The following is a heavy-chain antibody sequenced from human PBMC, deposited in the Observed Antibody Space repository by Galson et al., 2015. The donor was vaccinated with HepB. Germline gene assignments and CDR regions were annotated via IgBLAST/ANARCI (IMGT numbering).Heavy chain of an antibody. CDR2: IYYSGST. CDR1: GGSISSSSYY. D-gene: IGHD3-10*01. V-gene: IGHV4-39*07. CDR3: ARYPRRGEQSGENAFDI. Sequence: LSLTCTVSGGSISSSSYYWGWIRQPPGKGLEWIGSIYYSGSTYYNPSLKSRVTISVDKSKNQFSLKLSSVTAADTAVYYCARYPRRGEQSGENAFDIWGQGTMVTVSS. J-gene: IGHJ3*02.